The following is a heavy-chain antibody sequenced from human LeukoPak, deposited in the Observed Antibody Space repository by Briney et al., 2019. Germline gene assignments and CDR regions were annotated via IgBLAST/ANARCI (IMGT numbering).Heavy chain of an antibody. J-gene: IGHJ3*02. CDR2: INAGNGNT. CDR1: GYTFTSYA. Sequence: GASVKVSCKVSGYTFTSYAMHWVRQAPGQRLEWMGWINAGNGNTKYSQKFQGRVTITRDTSASTAYMELSSLRSEDTAVYYCARGPDCSSTSCYAGDAFDIWGQGTMVTVSS. D-gene: IGHD2-2*01. V-gene: IGHV1-3*01. CDR3: ARGPDCSSTSCYAGDAFDI.